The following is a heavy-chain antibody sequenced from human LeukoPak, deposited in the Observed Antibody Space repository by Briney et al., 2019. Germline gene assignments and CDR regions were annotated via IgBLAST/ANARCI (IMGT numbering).Heavy chain of an antibody. CDR1: GGSFSGYY. Sequence: SETLSLTCAVYGGSFSGYYWSWIRQPPGKGLEWIGEINHSGSTNYNPSLKSRVTISVDTSKNQFSLKLSSVTAADTAVYYCARSDIVGSNWFDPWGQGTLVTVSS. J-gene: IGHJ5*02. V-gene: IGHV4-34*01. CDR3: ARSDIVGSNWFDP. CDR2: INHSGST. D-gene: IGHD2-15*01.